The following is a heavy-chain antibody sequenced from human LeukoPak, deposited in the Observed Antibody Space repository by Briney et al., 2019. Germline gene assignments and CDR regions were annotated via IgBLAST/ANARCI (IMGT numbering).Heavy chain of an antibody. J-gene: IGHJ3*02. V-gene: IGHV5-51*01. CDR2: IYPDVSRT. CDR3: ARQAPYYLHIPGNDAFDI. Sequence: GESLKISCEGSGYTFTTYWIAWVRQVPGKGLEWMGVIYPDVSRTKENPSFQGQVTISVDSYTNTAYLQWNSLKASDTAMYYCARQAPYYLHIPGNDAFDIWGQGTMVTVSS. D-gene: IGHD3-22*01. CDR1: GYTFTTYW.